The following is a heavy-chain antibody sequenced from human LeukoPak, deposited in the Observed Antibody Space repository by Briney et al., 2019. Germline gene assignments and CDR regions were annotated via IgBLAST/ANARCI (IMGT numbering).Heavy chain of an antibody. D-gene: IGHD3-22*01. CDR3: ARSIPYYYDSRLANRFDP. CDR1: GYTFTSYG. Sequence: ASVKVSCKASGYTFTSYGISWVRQAPGQGLEWMGWISAYNGNTNYAQKLQGRVTMTTDTSTSTAYMELRSLRSDDTAVYYCARSIPYYYDSRLANRFDPWGQGTLVTVSP. V-gene: IGHV1-18*01. J-gene: IGHJ5*02. CDR2: ISAYNGNT.